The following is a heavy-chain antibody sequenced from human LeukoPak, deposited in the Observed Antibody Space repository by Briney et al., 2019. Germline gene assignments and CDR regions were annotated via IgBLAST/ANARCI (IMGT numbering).Heavy chain of an antibody. Sequence: GESLKISCKGSGYSFTSDWIGWVRQMPGKGLGWMGIIYPGDADTRYSPSFQGQVTISADKSITTAYLQWNSLKASDTAMYYCARGGYSSSWYYYSDYWGQGTLVTVSS. V-gene: IGHV5-51*01. CDR2: IYPGDADT. J-gene: IGHJ4*02. CDR1: GYSFTSDW. CDR3: ARGGYSSSWYYYSDY. D-gene: IGHD2-2*01.